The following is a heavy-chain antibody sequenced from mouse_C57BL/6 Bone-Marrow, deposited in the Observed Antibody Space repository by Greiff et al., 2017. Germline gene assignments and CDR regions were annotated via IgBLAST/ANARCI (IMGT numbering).Heavy chain of an antibody. CDR3: ARGGYYGSNFFDY. J-gene: IGHJ2*01. D-gene: IGHD1-1*01. Sequence: VPLQQPGAELVMPGASVKLSCKASGYTFTSYWMHWVKQRPGQGLEWIGEIDPSDSYTNYNQKFKGKSTLTVDKASSTSYMQLSSLTSEDSAVYYCARGGYYGSNFFDYWGQGTTLTVSS. V-gene: IGHV1-69*01. CDR2: IDPSDSYT. CDR1: GYTFTSYW.